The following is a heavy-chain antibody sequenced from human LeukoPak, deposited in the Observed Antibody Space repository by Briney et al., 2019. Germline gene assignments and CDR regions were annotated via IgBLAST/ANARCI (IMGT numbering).Heavy chain of an antibody. CDR2: ISAYNGNT. V-gene: IGHV1-18*04. J-gene: IGHJ4*02. D-gene: IGHD4-23*01. Sequence: ASVKVSCKASGYTFTGYYMHWVRQAPGQGLEWMGWISAYNGNTNYAQNLQGRVTMTTDTSTSTAYVELRNLRSDDTAVYYCARVAVAQYYFDYWGQGTLVTVSS. CDR3: ARVAVAQYYFDY. CDR1: GYTFTGYY.